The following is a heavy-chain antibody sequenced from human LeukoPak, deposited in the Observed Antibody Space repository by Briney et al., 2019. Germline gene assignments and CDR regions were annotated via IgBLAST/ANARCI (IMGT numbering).Heavy chain of an antibody. CDR2: INPNSGGT. D-gene: IGHD2-15*01. CDR3: ARIDGYSVAY. V-gene: IGHV1-2*02. Sequence: GASVKVSCKASGYTFTGYYMHWVRQAPGQGLEWMGWINPNSGGTNYAQKFQGRVTMTRDTPINTAYMELSRLRSDDTAVYYCARIDGYSVAYWGQGTLVTVSS. J-gene: IGHJ4*02. CDR1: GYTFTGYY.